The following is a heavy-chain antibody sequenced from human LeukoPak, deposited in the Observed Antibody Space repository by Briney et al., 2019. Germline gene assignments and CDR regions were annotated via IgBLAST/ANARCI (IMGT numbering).Heavy chain of an antibody. CDR2: ISGSGGST. D-gene: IGHD3/OR15-3a*01. CDR1: GFTFSSYA. CDR3: AKRGVVIRVILVGFHKEAYYFES. J-gene: IGHJ4*02. V-gene: IGHV3-23*01. Sequence: PGGSLRLSCAASGFTFSSYAMSRVRQAPGKGLEWVSAISGSGGSTYYADSVKGRFTISRDNPKNTLYLQMNSLRAEDTAVYFCAKRGVVIRVILVGFHKEAYYFESWGQGALVTVSS.